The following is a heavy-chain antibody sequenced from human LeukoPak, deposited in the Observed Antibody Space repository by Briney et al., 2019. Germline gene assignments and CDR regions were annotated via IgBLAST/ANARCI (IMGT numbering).Heavy chain of an antibody. V-gene: IGHV1-18*01. D-gene: IGHD3-22*01. Sequence: ASVKVSCKASGYTFTSYGISWVRQAPGQGLEWMGWISAYNGNTNYAQKLQGRVTMTTDTSTSTAYMELRSLRSEDTAVYYCARDEAENYYDSSGSYYFDYWGQGTLVTVSS. CDR1: GYTFTSYG. CDR2: ISAYNGNT. J-gene: IGHJ4*02. CDR3: ARDEAENYYDSSGSYYFDY.